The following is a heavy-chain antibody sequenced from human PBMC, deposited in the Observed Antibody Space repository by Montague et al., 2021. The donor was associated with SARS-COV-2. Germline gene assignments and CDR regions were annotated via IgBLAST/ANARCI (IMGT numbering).Heavy chain of an antibody. CDR1: GFSLTTDGMC. D-gene: IGHD6-13*01. V-gene: IGHV2-5*08. CDR3: AHRPSIAAAGTFRFDP. J-gene: IGHJ5*02. CDR2: IYWDDDK. Sequence: PALVKPTQTLTLTCNFSGFSLTTDGMCVSWVRQPPGKALEWLALIYWDDDKRYSPSLKRRLTITKDTPKNQVVLTMTNMDPVDTATYYCAHRPSIAAAGTFRFDPWGQGTLVTVSS.